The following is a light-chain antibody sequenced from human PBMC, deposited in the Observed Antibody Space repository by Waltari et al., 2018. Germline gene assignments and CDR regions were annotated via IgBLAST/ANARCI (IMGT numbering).Light chain of an antibody. CDR1: SSNIGKNL. CDR2: DNN. J-gene: IGLJ2*01. CDR3: GTWDDSLRVAV. V-gene: IGLV1-51*01. Sequence: QSVLTQSSSVSAAPGQKVTISCSGTSSNIGKNLVSWYQHVPGTAPKLLIFDNNKGPSGIPDRFSGSKSGTSATLGITGLQTGDEADYYCGTWDDSLRVAVFGGGTKLTVL.